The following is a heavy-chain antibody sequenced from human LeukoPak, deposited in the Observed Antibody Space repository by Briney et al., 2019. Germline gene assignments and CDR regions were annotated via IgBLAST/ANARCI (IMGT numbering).Heavy chain of an antibody. CDR1: GYSISSGYY. Sequence: SETLTLTCIVSGYSISSGYYWGWIRQPPGKGLEWIGNIHHSGSTYYNPSLKSRVTISVDTSKNQLSLKLSSVTAADTAVYYCARVANQEYGDGYDFWSGYRYYFDYWGQGTLVTVSS. D-gene: IGHD3-3*01. J-gene: IGHJ4*02. CDR3: ARVANQEYGDGYDFWSGYRYYFDY. V-gene: IGHV4-38-2*02. CDR2: IHHSGST.